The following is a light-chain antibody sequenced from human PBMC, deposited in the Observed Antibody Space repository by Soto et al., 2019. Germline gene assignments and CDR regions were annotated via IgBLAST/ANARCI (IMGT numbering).Light chain of an antibody. CDR2: GAS. J-gene: IGKJ2*01. CDR1: QTVSSSY. V-gene: IGKV3-20*01. CDR3: QQYGSSPLYT. Sequence: EIVLTQSPGILSLSPGERATLSCRASQTVSSSYLAWYQQKPGQAPRLLIYGASNRATGIPDRFSASGSKTDFTLTISRLEPEDFAVHYCQQYGSSPLYTFGQGTKLEIK.